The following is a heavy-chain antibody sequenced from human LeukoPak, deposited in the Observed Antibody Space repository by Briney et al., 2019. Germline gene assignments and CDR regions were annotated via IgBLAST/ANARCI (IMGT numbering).Heavy chain of an antibody. D-gene: IGHD1-26*01. CDR3: ARDWTYSGSYHPGGY. V-gene: IGHV1-18*01. J-gene: IGHJ4*02. CDR1: GYTFTSYG. Sequence: ASVKVSCKASGYTFTSYGISWVRQAPGQGLEWMGWISAYSGNTNYGQKFQGRVIMTTDTSTSTAYMELRSLRSDDTAVYYCARDWTYSGSYHPGGYWGQGTLLTVSS. CDR2: ISAYSGNT.